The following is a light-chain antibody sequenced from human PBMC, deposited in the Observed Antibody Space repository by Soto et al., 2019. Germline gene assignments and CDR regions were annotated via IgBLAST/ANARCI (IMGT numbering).Light chain of an antibody. CDR2: GAS. CDR1: QSVSSN. J-gene: IGKJ5*01. Sequence: EIVMTQSPATLSVSPGERATLSCRASQSVSSNLAWYQQKPCQAPRLLIYGASTRATGIPARFSGSGSGTEFTLTISSLQSEDFAVYYCQQYNNWLPITFGQGTRLEIK. V-gene: IGKV3-15*01. CDR3: QQYNNWLPIT.